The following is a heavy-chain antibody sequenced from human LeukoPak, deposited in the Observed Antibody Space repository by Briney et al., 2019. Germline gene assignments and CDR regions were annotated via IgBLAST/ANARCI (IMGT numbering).Heavy chain of an antibody. D-gene: IGHD4-17*01. CDR2: IYHRGST. Sequence: SGTLSLTCAVSGGSISSPKWWSWVRQAPGKGLEWLGEIYHRGSTNYNPSLKGRVTISLDKSNNQFSLNLSSVTAADTAVYYCARDSPIYGDSTPSAQYWGQGTLVTVSS. J-gene: IGHJ4*02. V-gene: IGHV4-4*02. CDR1: GGSISSPKW. CDR3: ARDSPIYGDSTPSAQY.